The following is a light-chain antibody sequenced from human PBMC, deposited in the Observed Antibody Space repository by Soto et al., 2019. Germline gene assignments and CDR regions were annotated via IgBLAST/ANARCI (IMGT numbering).Light chain of an antibody. CDR2: TAS. CDR3: QQGYTTPIT. V-gene: IGKV1-39*01. Sequence: DIQMTQSPSTLSASVGDRVPITCRASQSISGYLNWYQQKPGRAPKLLIYTASSLQSGVPSRFSGSGSGTDFTLTISSLQPEDFATYHCQQGYTTPITFGQGTRLEIK. J-gene: IGKJ5*01. CDR1: QSISGY.